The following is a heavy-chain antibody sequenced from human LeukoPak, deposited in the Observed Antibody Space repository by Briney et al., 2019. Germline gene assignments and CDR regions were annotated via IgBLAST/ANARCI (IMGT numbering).Heavy chain of an antibody. CDR3: VGYTGSSRMFDF. Sequence: SQTLSLTCAISGDSVSTSSGGWNWIRQSPSRGLEWLGRTYYRSKWIYDYAVFVKSRMTINPDTSKNQFSLQLNSVTPDDTAVYYCVGYTGSSRMFDFWGQGTLVTVSS. CDR1: GDSVSTSSGG. V-gene: IGHV6-1*01. J-gene: IGHJ4*02. D-gene: IGHD6-13*01. CDR2: TYYRSKWIY.